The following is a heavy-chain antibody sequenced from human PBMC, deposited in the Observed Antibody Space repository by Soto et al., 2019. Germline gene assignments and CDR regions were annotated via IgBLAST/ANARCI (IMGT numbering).Heavy chain of an antibody. Sequence: GGSLRLSCAASEFIFANYAMNWVRQAPGKGLEWVSSISGSGGGTSYADSVKGRFTISRDNSKNTLSLEMSSLRVEDTGVYYCARDQRGFNRTADYWGQADLVTVSS. V-gene: IGHV3-23*01. CDR1: EFIFANYA. CDR2: ISGSGGGT. D-gene: IGHD2-15*01. CDR3: ARDQRGFNRTADY. J-gene: IGHJ4*02.